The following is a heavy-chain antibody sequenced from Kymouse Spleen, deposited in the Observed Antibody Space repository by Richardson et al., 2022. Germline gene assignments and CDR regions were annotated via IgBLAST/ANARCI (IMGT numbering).Heavy chain of an antibody. CDR2: IKSKTDGGTT. J-gene: IGHJ4*02. D-gene: IGHD3-10*01. CDR1: GFTFSNAW. CDR3: TTGYYGSGSYYKDY. Sequence: EVQLVESGGGLVKPGGSLRLSCAASGFTFSNAWMSWVRQAPGKGLEWVGRIKSKTDGGTTDYAAPVKGRFTISRDDSKNTLYLQMNSLKTEDTAVYYCTTGYYGSGSYYKDYWGQGTLVTVSS. V-gene: IGHV3-15*01.